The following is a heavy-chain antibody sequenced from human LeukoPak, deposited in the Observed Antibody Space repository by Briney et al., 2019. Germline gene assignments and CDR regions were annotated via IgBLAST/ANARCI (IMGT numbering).Heavy chain of an antibody. J-gene: IGHJ5*02. D-gene: IGHD3-22*01. CDR3: AKDPPGVGDDSSGYYYA. CDR1: GFTVSSNY. Sequence: PGGSLRLSCAASGFTVSSNYMSWVRQAPGKGLEWVSVIYSGGSTYYADSVKGRFTFSRDNSKNTLYLQMNSLRAEDTAVYYCAKDPPGVGDDSSGYYYAWGQGTLVTVSS. CDR2: IYSGGST. V-gene: IGHV3-53*01.